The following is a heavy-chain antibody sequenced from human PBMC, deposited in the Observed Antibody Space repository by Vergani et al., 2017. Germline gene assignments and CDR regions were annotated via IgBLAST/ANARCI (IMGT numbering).Heavy chain of an antibody. D-gene: IGHD6-13*01. CDR1: GFTFDDYA. CDR3: VKDIAAAGNYGDFDL. V-gene: IGHV3-9*01. Sequence: EVQLVESGGGLVQPGRSLRLSCAASGFTFDDYAMHWFRQAPGKGLEWVSGINWNSDSIAYADSVKGRFTISRDNAKNSLYLQMNSLRAEDTALYYCVKDIAAAGNYGDFDLWGRGTLVTVTS. CDR2: INWNSDSI. J-gene: IGHJ2*01.